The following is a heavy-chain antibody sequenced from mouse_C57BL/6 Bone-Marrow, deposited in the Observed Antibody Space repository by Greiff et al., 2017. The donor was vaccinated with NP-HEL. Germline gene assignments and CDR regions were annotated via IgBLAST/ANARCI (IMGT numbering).Heavy chain of an antibody. V-gene: IGHV1-50*01. Sequence: QVQLQQPGAELVKPGASVKLSCKASGYTFTSYWMQWVKQRPGQGLEWIGEIDPSDSYTNYNQKFKGKSTLTVDKSSSTAYMQLSSLTSEDSAVYYCARSGSTMVPSFAYWGQGTLVTVSA. CDR3: ARSGSTMVPSFAY. CDR1: GYTFTSYW. D-gene: IGHD2-2*01. CDR2: IDPSDSYT. J-gene: IGHJ3*01.